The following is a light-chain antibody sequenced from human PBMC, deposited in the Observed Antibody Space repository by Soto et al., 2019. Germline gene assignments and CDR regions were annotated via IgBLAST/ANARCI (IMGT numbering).Light chain of an antibody. CDR3: QVWDSSSDPLYV. CDR1: NIGSKS. J-gene: IGLJ1*01. CDR2: YDS. V-gene: IGLV3-21*04. Sequence: SYELTQPPSVSVAPGKTARITCGGNNIGSKSVHWYQQKPGQAPVLVIYYDSDRPSGIPERFSGSNSGNTATLTISRVEAGDEADYYCQVWDSSSDPLYVFGTVTKVTVL.